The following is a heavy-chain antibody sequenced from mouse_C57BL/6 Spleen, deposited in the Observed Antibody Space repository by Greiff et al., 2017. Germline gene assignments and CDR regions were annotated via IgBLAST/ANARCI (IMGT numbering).Heavy chain of an antibody. J-gene: IGHJ1*03. CDR2: INPNNGGT. D-gene: IGHD1-1*01. V-gene: IGHV1-18*01. CDR3: ARHGSSYYWYFDV. CDR1: GYTFTDYN. Sequence: EVKLQESGPELVKPGASVKIPCKASGYTFTDYNMDWVKQSHGKSLEWIGDINPNNGGTIYNQKFKGKATLTVDKSSSTAYMELRSLTSEDTAVYYCARHGSSYYWYFDVWGTGTTVTVSS.